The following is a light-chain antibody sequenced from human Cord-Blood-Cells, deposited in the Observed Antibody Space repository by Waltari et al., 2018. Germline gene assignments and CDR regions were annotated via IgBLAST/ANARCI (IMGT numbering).Light chain of an antibody. V-gene: IGKV3-20*01. CDR2: GAS. Sequence: EIVLTQSPGTLSLSPGERATLSCRASQSVSSSYLAWYLQKPGQAPRLLIYGASSRATGIPDRFSGSGSGTDFTLTISRLEPEDFAVYYCQQYGSSPWYTFGQGTKLEIK. CDR1: QSVSSSY. J-gene: IGKJ2*01. CDR3: QQYGSSPWYT.